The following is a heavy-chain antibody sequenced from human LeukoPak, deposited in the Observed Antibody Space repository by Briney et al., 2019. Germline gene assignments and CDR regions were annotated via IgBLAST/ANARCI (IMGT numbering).Heavy chain of an antibody. Sequence: GGSLRLSCAASGFIFSDHYMDWVRQAPGKGLEWVGRTRNEANIYTTKYAASVKGRFTISRDDSKNSLYQQMNSLKTEDTAVYYCASPVGATTVRAFDIWGQGTMVTVSS. V-gene: IGHV3-72*01. CDR3: ASPVGATTVRAFDI. D-gene: IGHD1-26*01. J-gene: IGHJ3*02. CDR2: TRNEANIYTT. CDR1: GFIFSDHY.